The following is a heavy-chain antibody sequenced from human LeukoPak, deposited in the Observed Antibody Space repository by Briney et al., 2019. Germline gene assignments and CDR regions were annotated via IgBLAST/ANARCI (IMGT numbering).Heavy chain of an antibody. Sequence: GGSLRLSCAASGFTFSNYWMHWVRQVPGKGLVWVSRTNPGGSNTAYADSVKGRFTITRDNSQNTLYLQMNSLRVEDTAVYYCARDGFTTSHAFDIWGQGTTVTVSP. CDR3: ARDGFTTSHAFDI. J-gene: IGHJ3*02. CDR2: TNPGGSNT. D-gene: IGHD1-14*01. CDR1: GFTFSNYW. V-gene: IGHV3-74*01.